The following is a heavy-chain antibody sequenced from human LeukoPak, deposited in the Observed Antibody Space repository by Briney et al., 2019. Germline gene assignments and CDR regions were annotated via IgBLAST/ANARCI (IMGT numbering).Heavy chain of an antibody. CDR2: IYYSGST. Sequence: SETLSLTCTVPGGSISSYYWSWIRQPPGKGLEWIGYIYYSGSTNYNPSLKSRVTILVDTSKNQFSLKLSSVTAADTAVYYCAREAHYYDSSGYYLWFDPWGQGTLVTVSS. D-gene: IGHD3-22*01. CDR1: GGSISSYY. J-gene: IGHJ5*02. CDR3: AREAHYYDSSGYYLWFDP. V-gene: IGHV4-59*01.